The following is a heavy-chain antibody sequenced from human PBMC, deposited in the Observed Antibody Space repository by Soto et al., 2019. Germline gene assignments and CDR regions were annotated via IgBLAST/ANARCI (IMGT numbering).Heavy chain of an antibody. J-gene: IGHJ4*02. V-gene: IGHV3-23*01. D-gene: IGHD3-3*01. CDR1: GFTFRNYA. CDR3: TKERYWEWFLSGGGEDS. Sequence: QLLQSGGGLVQPGGSLRLSCAASGFTFRNYAMSWVRQTPEKGLEWVSAINGGGISTYYADSVKGRFTISRDQSKNTIYLQMDSLGVEDTAMYYCTKERYWEWFLSGGGEDSWGRGTLVTVSS. CDR2: INGGGIST.